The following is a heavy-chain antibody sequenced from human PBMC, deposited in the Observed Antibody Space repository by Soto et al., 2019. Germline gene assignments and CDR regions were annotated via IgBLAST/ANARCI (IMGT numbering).Heavy chain of an antibody. CDR3: ARGKSSGPLYYFDT. J-gene: IGHJ4*02. V-gene: IGHV4-34*01. Sequence: QVHLQQWGAGLLKPSETLSLTCGVYNGSFSDYFWNWIRQPPGKGLEWIGEIKESGFATYKPSLKRRVTMSVDTANNQFSLKVTSVTAADTAVYYCARGKSSGPLYYFDTWGQGTLVTVSS. D-gene: IGHD6-19*01. CDR2: IKESGFA. CDR1: NGSFSDYF.